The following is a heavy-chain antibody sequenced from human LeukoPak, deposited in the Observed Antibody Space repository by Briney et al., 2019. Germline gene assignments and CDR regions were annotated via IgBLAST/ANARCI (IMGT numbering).Heavy chain of an antibody. CDR1: GGSISSYY. CDR2: IYYSGST. Sequence: SETLSLTCTVSGGSISSYYWSWIRQPPGKRLEWIGYIYYSGSTNYNPSLKSRVTISVDTSKNQFSLKLSSVTAADTAVYYCARGRSGSYYDYWGQGTLVTVSS. CDR3: ARGRSGSYYDY. J-gene: IGHJ4*02. D-gene: IGHD1-26*01. V-gene: IGHV4-59*01.